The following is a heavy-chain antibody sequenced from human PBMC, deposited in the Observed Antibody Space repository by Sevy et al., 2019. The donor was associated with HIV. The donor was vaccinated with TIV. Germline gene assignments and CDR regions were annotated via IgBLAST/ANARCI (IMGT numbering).Heavy chain of an antibody. J-gene: IGHJ4*02. CDR3: ARGGAGFGSGSDAPFDV. CDR1: GGSINSFY. D-gene: IGHD3-10*01. V-gene: IGHV4-59*12. Sequence: SETLSLTCTVSGGSINSFYWSWIRQTPGKGLEWIGYIYHSGTTKHNASLKSRIAISIDTSNNQCSLRVRPVTAADTAVYFCARGGAGFGSGSDAPFDVWGQGALVTVSS. CDR2: IYHSGTT.